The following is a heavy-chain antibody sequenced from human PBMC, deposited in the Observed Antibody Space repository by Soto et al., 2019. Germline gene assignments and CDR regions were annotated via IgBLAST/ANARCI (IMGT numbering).Heavy chain of an antibody. J-gene: IGHJ5*02. V-gene: IGHV4-34*01. CDR2: INHSGST. Sequence: SETLSLTCAVYGGSFSGYYWSWIRQPPGKGLEWIGEINHSGSTNYNPSLKSRVTISVDTSKNQFSLKLSSVTAADTAVYYCARGQNWFDPWGQGTLVTVSS. CDR1: GGSFSGYY. CDR3: ARGQNWFDP.